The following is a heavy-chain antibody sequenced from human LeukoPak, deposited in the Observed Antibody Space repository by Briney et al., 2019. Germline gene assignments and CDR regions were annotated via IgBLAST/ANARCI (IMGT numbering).Heavy chain of an antibody. CDR2: ISGSGGST. CDR1: GFTFSSYA. V-gene: IGHV3-23*01. CDR3: AKNPRSGYYWDY. J-gene: IGHJ4*02. Sequence: GGSLRLSCAAPGFTFSSYAMSWVRQAPGKGLEWVSAISGSGGSTYYADSVKGRFTISRDNSKNTLHLQMNSLRAEDTAVYYCAKNPRSGYYWDYWGQGTLVTVSS. D-gene: IGHD3-22*01.